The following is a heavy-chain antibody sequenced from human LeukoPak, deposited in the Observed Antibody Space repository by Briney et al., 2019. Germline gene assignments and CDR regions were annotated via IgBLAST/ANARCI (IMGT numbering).Heavy chain of an antibody. Sequence: GGSLRLSCAASGFTFSSYAMHWVRQAPGKGLEWVAVISYDGSNKYYADSVKGRFTISRDNSKNTLYLQMNSLRAEDTAVYYCARKPGGYCSSTSCYKYYFDYWGQGTLVTVSS. D-gene: IGHD2-2*02. V-gene: IGHV3-30*01. CDR2: ISYDGSNK. J-gene: IGHJ4*02. CDR3: ARKPGGYCSSTSCYKYYFDY. CDR1: GFTFSSYA.